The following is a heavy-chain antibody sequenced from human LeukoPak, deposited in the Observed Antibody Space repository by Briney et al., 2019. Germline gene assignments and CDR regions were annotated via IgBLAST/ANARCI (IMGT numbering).Heavy chain of an antibody. Sequence: SGPPLVKPTQTLTLTCTVSGFSVDTNGLAVGWIRQPPGKALEWLALIYWDDDKRYSPSLKSRLTITKDTSRNQVVLTMTNMDPADTGPYYCAQRSSKLAGPRFAFWGQGTLVTVAS. CDR2: IYWDDDK. D-gene: IGHD6-19*01. V-gene: IGHV2-5*02. J-gene: IGHJ4*02. CDR1: GFSVDTNGLA. CDR3: AQRSSKLAGPRFAF.